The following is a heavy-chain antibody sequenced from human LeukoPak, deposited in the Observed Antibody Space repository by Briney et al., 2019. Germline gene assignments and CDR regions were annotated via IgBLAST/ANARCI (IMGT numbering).Heavy chain of an antibody. Sequence: KSGGSLRLSCAASGFTFSSFWMHWVRQAPGKGLVWVSRISADGSSTIYADPVKGRFTISRDNAENTVYLQMNSLRVEDTAVYYCATYGYDSGRGFDPWGQGILVTVST. CDR2: ISADGSST. CDR1: GFTFSSFW. D-gene: IGHD3-10*01. J-gene: IGHJ5*02. V-gene: IGHV3-74*01. CDR3: ATYGYDSGRGFDP.